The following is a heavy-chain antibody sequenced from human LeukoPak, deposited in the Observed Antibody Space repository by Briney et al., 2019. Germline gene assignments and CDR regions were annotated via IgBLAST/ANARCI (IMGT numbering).Heavy chain of an antibody. CDR3: ARNRAAAGHPRWFDP. D-gene: IGHD6-13*01. CDR1: GYSFTSYW. V-gene: IGHV5-10-1*01. CDR2: IDPSDSYT. Sequence: GEALQISCKGSGYSFTSYWISWVRRMPGKGLEWMGRIDPSDSYTNYSPSFQGHVTISADKSISTAYLQWSSLKASDTAMYYCARNRAAAGHPRWFDPWGQGTLVTVSS. J-gene: IGHJ5*02.